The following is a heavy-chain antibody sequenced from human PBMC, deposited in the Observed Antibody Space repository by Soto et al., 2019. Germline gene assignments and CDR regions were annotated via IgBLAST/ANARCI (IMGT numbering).Heavy chain of an antibody. D-gene: IGHD3-22*01. Sequence: SETLSLTCAVYGGSFSGYSWSWIRQPPGKGLEWTGEINHSGSTNYNPSLKSRVTISVDTSKNQFSLKLSSVAAADTAVYYCAINPNYYDSSGYYAYWGQGTLVTVSS. J-gene: IGHJ4*02. V-gene: IGHV4-34*01. CDR3: AINPNYYDSSGYYAY. CDR2: INHSGST. CDR1: GGSFSGYS.